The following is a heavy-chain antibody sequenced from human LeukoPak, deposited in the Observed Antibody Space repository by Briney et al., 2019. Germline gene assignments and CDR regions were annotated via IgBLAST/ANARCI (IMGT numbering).Heavy chain of an antibody. J-gene: IGHJ5*02. Sequence: ASVKVSCKASGYTFSSSDINWVRQAAGQGLEWMGWMNPNSGNTGYAPKFQGRVTMIRDNSISPAYMELSSLTSEDTAVYFCASYVGSSGRGVDPWGQGTLVTVSS. D-gene: IGHD1-14*01. CDR1: GYTFSSSD. CDR2: MNPNSGNT. V-gene: IGHV1-8*02. CDR3: ASYVGSSGRGVDP.